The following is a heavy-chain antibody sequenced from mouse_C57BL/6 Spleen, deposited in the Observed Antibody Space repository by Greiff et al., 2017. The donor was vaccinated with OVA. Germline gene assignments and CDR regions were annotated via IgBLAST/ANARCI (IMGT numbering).Heavy chain of an antibody. CDR1: GYTFTSYW. Sequence: VQLQQPGAELVMPGASVKLSCKASGYTFTSYWMHWVKQRPGQGLEWIGEIDPSDSYTNYNQKFKGKSTLTVDKSSSTADMQLSSLTSEDSAVYYCASLSKGGYFDVWGTGTTVTVSS. V-gene: IGHV1-69*01. CDR2: IDPSDSYT. J-gene: IGHJ1*03. D-gene: IGHD2-5*01. CDR3: ASLSKGGYFDV.